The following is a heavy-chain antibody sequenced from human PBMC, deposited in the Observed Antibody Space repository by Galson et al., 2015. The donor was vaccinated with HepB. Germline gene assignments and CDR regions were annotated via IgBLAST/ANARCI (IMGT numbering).Heavy chain of an antibody. CDR1: GFTFSDYY. Sequence: LRLSCAASGFTFSDYYMSWIRQAPGKGLEWVSYISSSGSTIYYADSVKGRFTISRDNAKNSLYLQMNSLRAEDTAVYYCARAGYSGYDNPFDYWGQGTLVTVSS. V-gene: IGHV3-11*01. D-gene: IGHD5-12*01. CDR2: ISSSGSTI. CDR3: ARAGYSGYDNPFDY. J-gene: IGHJ4*02.